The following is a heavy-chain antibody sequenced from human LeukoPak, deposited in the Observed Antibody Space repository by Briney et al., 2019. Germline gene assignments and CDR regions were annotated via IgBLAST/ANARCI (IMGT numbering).Heavy chain of an antibody. Sequence: PGGSLRLSCAASGFTFSSYATSWVRQAPGKGLEWVSAISGSGGSTYYADSVKGRFTISRDNSKNTLYLQMNSLRAEDTAVYYCAKSEEGYSSSSSLDYWGQGTLVTVSS. D-gene: IGHD6-6*01. V-gene: IGHV3-23*01. J-gene: IGHJ4*02. CDR2: ISGSGGST. CDR1: GFTFSSYA. CDR3: AKSEEGYSSSSSLDY.